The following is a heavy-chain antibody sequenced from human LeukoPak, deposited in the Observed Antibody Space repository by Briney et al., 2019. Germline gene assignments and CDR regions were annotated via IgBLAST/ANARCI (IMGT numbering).Heavy chain of an antibody. Sequence: GGSLRLSCAASGFTFSSYAMSWVRQAPGKGLEWVSAISGTGGSTYHADSVKGRFTISRDNSKNTLYLQMNSLRAEDTAVYYCAKDRPYGDYTIDYWGQGTLVTVSS. J-gene: IGHJ4*02. CDR1: GFTFSSYA. D-gene: IGHD4-17*01. CDR3: AKDRPYGDYTIDY. V-gene: IGHV3-23*01. CDR2: ISGTGGST.